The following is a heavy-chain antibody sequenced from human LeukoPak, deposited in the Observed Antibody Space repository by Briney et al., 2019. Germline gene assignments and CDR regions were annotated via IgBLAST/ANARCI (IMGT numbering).Heavy chain of an antibody. D-gene: IGHD6-13*01. CDR1: GFTFSSYW. Sequence: GGSLRLSCATSGFTFSSYWMSWVRQAPGKGLEWVVNIKQDGSEKYYVDSVKGRFTISRDNSKNTLYLQMNSLRAEDTAVYYCARDRAIAAAAYYYYYMDVWGKGTTVTVSS. CDR2: IKQDGSEK. J-gene: IGHJ6*03. V-gene: IGHV3-7*01. CDR3: ARDRAIAAAAYYYYYMDV.